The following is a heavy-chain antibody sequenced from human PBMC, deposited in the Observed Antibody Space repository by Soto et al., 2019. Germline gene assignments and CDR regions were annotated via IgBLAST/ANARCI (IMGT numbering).Heavy chain of an antibody. CDR2: VYYSVST. J-gene: IGHJ6*02. Sequence: PSETLSLTFTVSSGSISSYYWNWILQPPVKELEWIGYVYYSVSTNYNPSLKSLVTISVDTSKTQFSLKVHSVTAADKAVYYCVRVITGRELLSEYCDGGDVWGERAQVPV. CDR3: VRVITGRELLSEYCDGGDV. D-gene: IGHD1-26*01. CDR1: SGSISSYY. V-gene: IGHV4-59*01.